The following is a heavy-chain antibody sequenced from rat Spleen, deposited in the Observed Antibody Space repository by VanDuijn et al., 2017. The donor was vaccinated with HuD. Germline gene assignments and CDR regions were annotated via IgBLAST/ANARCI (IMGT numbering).Heavy chain of an antibody. CDR3: ARLGIAAIGNWFTY. V-gene: IGHV5-25*01. Sequence: EGQLVESGGGLVEPGRSLKLSCAASGFTFSYYVMDWVRQAPKKGLEWVASVNAGGGNTYYPDSVKGRFTISRDNAKSTLTLQMNSLRSEDTATYFCARLGIAAIGNWFTYWGQGTLVTVSS. D-gene: IGHD1-2*01. CDR2: VNAGGGNT. CDR1: GFTFSYYV. J-gene: IGHJ3*01.